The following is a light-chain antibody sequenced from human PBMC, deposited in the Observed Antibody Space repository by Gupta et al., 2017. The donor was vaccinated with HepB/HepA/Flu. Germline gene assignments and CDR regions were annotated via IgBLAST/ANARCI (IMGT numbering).Light chain of an antibody. CDR2: LISDGSH. J-gene: IGLJ3*02. V-gene: IGLV4-69*01. Sequence: QLVLPPSPSASASLGASVKLTCTLSSEHSRYAIAWHQQQPEKGPRYLMKLISDGSHTKGDGSPDRFSGSSSGAERDLTISSSRSEDEADYYCQTWGTGVRVFGGGTKLTVL. CDR1: SEHSRYA. CDR3: QTWGTGVRV.